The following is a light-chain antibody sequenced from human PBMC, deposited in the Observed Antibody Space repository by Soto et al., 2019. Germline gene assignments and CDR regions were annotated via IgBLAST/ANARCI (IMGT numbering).Light chain of an antibody. V-gene: IGLV2-8*01. CDR1: SSDVGGYKY. J-gene: IGLJ1*01. Sequence: QSALTQPPSASGSPGQSVTISCTGTSSDVGGYKYVSWYQQHPGKAPKLMIFEVNKRPSWVPDRFSGSMSGNTASLTVSGLQAEDEADYYCSSYAGINNLGVFGTGTKLTVL. CDR2: EVN. CDR3: SSYAGINNLGV.